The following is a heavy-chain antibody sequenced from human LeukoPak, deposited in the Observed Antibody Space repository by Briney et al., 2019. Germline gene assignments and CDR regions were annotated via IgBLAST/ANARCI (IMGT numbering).Heavy chain of an antibody. CDR3: ARTTWSEGVLQQWYFDY. CDR2: INQGGSAT. D-gene: IGHD6-13*01. V-gene: IGHV3-7*01. J-gene: IGHJ4*02. CDR1: GFTFSTYW. Sequence: GGSLRLSCAASGFTFSTYWMSWVRQAPGKGLEWVANINQGGSATYYMNSLKGRFTIARDNAKNSLYLQMNSLEAEDTAVYHCARTTWSEGVLQQWYFDYWGQGTLVTVSS.